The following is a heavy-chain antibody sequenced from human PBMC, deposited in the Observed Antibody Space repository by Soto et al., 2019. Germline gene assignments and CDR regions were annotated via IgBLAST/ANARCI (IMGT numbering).Heavy chain of an antibody. J-gene: IGHJ5*02. CDR3: ARGLGGAAAGTRWFDP. CDR1: GYSFTSYW. Sequence: PGESLKISCKGSGYSFTSYWIGWVRQMPGKGLEWMGIIYSGDSDTRYSPSFQGQVTISADKSISTAYLQWSSLRASDTAMYYCARGLGGAAAGTRWFDPWGQGTLVTVSS. D-gene: IGHD6-13*01. V-gene: IGHV5-51*01. CDR2: IYSGDSDT.